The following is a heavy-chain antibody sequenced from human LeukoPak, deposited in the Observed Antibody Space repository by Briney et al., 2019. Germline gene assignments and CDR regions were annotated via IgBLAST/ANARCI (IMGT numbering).Heavy chain of an antibody. CDR1: GFTFSSYV. V-gene: IGHV3-23*01. D-gene: IGHD1-14*01. CDR3: AKVRTYFYHGLDV. J-gene: IGHJ6*02. Sequence: PGGSLRLSCAASGFTFSSYVMSWARQAPGKGLEWVSGISGTTSGTYYADSVKGRFTISRDNSKNTLFLQVNSLRAEDTAVYYCAKVRTYFYHGLDVWGQGTTVTVSS. CDR2: ISGTTSGT.